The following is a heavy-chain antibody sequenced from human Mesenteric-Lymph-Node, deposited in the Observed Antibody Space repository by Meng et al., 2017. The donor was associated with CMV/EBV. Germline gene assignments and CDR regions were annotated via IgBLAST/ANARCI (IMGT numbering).Heavy chain of an antibody. D-gene: IGHD2-8*02. CDR1: GGYISNGKYY. V-gene: IGHV4-31*03. CDR2: IFHSGGA. Sequence: CTGSGGYISNGKYYWSWIRHRPGQGLEWMGYIFHSGGASRNPSFESRVTLSVDTSRNQFSLNLNSVTAADTAVYYCATLLGIYYFESWGQGTLVTVSS. J-gene: IGHJ4*02. CDR3: ATLLGIYYFES.